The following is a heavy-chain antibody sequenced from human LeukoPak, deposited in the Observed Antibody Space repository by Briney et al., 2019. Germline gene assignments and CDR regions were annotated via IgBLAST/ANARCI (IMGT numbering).Heavy chain of an antibody. CDR1: GFTFSSYS. Sequence: PGGSLRLSCAASGFTFSSYSMNWVRQAPGKGLEWFSSISSISSYIYYADSVKGRFTISRDNAKNSLYLQMNSLRAEDTAVYYCARDLTSTYYYDSSGYSHFDYWGQGTLVTVSS. D-gene: IGHD3-22*01. J-gene: IGHJ4*02. V-gene: IGHV3-21*01. CDR2: ISSISSYI. CDR3: ARDLTSTYYYDSSGYSHFDY.